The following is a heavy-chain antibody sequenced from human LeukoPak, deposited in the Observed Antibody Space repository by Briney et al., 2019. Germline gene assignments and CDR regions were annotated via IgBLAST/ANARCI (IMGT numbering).Heavy chain of an antibody. D-gene: IGHD3-16*01. V-gene: IGHV3-30-3*01. CDR3: ARTHIGGFDY. CDR2: ISYDGSNK. Sequence: GGSLRLSCAASGFTFSSYAMHWVRQAPGKGLEWVAVISYDGSNKNYADSVKGRFTISRDNSKNTLYLQMNSLRAEDTAVYYCARTHIGGFDYWGQGTLVTVSS. CDR1: GFTFSSYA. J-gene: IGHJ4*02.